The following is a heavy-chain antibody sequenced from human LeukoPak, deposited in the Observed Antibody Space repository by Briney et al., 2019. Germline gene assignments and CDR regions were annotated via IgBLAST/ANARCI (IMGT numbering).Heavy chain of an antibody. CDR1: GYTFTTYW. Sequence: GESLKISCKGSGYTFTTYWIAWVRQMPGKDLEWMGMIYPGDSDTRYSPSFQGQVTISADKFISTAYLQWSSLKASDTAMYYCARLLEGVAGTWGYWGQGTLVTVS. J-gene: IGHJ4*02. CDR3: ARLLEGVAGTWGY. V-gene: IGHV5-51*01. CDR2: IYPGDSDT. D-gene: IGHD6-19*01.